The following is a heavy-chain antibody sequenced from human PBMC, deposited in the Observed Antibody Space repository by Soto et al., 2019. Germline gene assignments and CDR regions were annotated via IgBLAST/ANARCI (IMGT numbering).Heavy chain of an antibody. CDR1: GYTFTGYY. Sequence: ASVKVSCKASGYTFTGYYMHWVRQAPGQGLEWMGWINPNSGGTNYAQKFQGWVTMTRDTSISTVYMELSRLRSDDTAVYYCARDRGYYYDSSGYPHGNYYYYGMDVWGQGTTVTVSS. V-gene: IGHV1-2*04. CDR2: INPNSGGT. J-gene: IGHJ6*02. D-gene: IGHD3-22*01. CDR3: ARDRGYYYDSSGYPHGNYYYYGMDV.